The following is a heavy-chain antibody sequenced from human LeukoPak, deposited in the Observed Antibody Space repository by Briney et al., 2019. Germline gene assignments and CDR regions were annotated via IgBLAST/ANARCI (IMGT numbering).Heavy chain of an antibody. D-gene: IGHD1-26*01. Sequence: SETLSLTCTVSGGSISSYYWSWIRQPPGKGLEWIGYIYTSGSTNYNPSLKSRVTISVDTSKNQFSLKLSSVTAADTAVYYCARLRDRVGSHWFDPWGQGTLVTVSP. V-gene: IGHV4-4*09. CDR2: IYTSGST. J-gene: IGHJ5*02. CDR3: ARLRDRVGSHWFDP. CDR1: GGSISSYY.